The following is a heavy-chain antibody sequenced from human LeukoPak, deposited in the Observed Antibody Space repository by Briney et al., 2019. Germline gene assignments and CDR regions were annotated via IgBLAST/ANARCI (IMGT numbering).Heavy chain of an antibody. CDR2: INPSGGST. V-gene: IGHV1-46*01. CDR3: ASRYYDSSGYYNEDY. CDR1: GYXFASYY. Sequence: ASVKVSCKASGYXFASYYMHWVRQAPGQGLEWMGIINPSGGSTSYAQKFQGRITMTRDTSTSTVYMELSSLRSEDTAVYYCASRYYDSSGYYNEDYWGQGTLVTVSS. D-gene: IGHD3-22*01. J-gene: IGHJ4*02.